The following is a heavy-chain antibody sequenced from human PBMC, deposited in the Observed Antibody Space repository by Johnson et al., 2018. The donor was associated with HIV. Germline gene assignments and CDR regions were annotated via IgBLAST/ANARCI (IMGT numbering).Heavy chain of an antibody. V-gene: IGHV3-30-3*01. CDR3: ARVRPNPTVTTRGAAFDI. CDR1: GFTFSSYA. Sequence: QVRLVESGGGVVQPGRSLRLSCAASGFTFSSYAMHWVRQAPGKGLEWVAVISYDGSNKYYADYVKGRFTISRDNSKNTLYLQMNSLRAEDTAVYYCARVRPNPTVTTRGAAFDIWGQGTMVTVSS. J-gene: IGHJ3*02. D-gene: IGHD4-17*01. CDR2: ISYDGSNK.